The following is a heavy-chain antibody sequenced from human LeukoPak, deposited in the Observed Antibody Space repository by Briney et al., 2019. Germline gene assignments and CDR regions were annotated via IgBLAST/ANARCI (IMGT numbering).Heavy chain of an antibody. V-gene: IGHV3-30*18. Sequence: QPGRSLRLSCAASRFTFSSYGMHWVRQAPGKGLEWVAVISYDGSNKYYADSVKGRFTISRDNSKNTLYLQMNSLRAEDTAVYYCAKLGTDSSGAGDDAFDIWGQGTMVTVSS. J-gene: IGHJ3*02. D-gene: IGHD6-19*01. CDR3: AKLGTDSSGAGDDAFDI. CDR1: RFTFSSYG. CDR2: ISYDGSNK.